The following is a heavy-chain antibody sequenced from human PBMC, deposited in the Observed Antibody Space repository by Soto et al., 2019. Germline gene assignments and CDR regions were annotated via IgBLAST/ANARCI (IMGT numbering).Heavy chain of an antibody. J-gene: IGHJ6*03. V-gene: IGHV4-34*01. CDR1: GGSFSGYY. CDR3: ARGVDIVVVPAAAYYYYMDV. Sequence: QVQLQQWGAGLLKPSETLSLTCAVYGGSFSGYYWSWIRQPPGKGLEWIGEINHSGSTNYNPSLKSRVTISVDTSKNQFSLKLSSVTAADTAVYYCARGVDIVVVPAAAYYYYMDVWGKGTTVTVSS. CDR2: INHSGST. D-gene: IGHD2-2*01.